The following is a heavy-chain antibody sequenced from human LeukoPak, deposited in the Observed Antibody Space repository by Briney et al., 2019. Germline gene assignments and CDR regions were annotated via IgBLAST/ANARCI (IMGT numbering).Heavy chain of an antibody. Sequence: PGGSLRLSCAASGFTFSSYSMNWVRQAPGEGLEWVSSISSSSSYIYYADSVKGRFTISRDNAKNSLYLQMNSLRAEDTAVYYCARDQIGPIAAYYYGMDVWGQGTTVTVSS. V-gene: IGHV3-21*01. J-gene: IGHJ6*02. CDR3: ARDQIGPIAAYYYGMDV. CDR1: GFTFSSYS. D-gene: IGHD6-13*01. CDR2: ISSSSSYI.